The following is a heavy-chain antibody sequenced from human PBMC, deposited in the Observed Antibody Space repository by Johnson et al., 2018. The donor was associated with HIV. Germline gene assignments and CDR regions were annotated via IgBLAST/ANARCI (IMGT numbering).Heavy chain of an antibody. D-gene: IGHD6-13*01. CDR2: INRDGSTT. J-gene: IGHJ3*02. Sequence: VQLVESGGGLVQPGGSLRLSCAASGFTFSDYYMSWIRQAPGKGLEWVSYINRDGSTTDYADSVTGRFTISRDNAKNTVYLQMNRRRAEDTAVYFCARGDNAAAGDAFDIWGQGTMVTVSS. CDR1: GFTFSDYY. CDR3: ARGDNAAAGDAFDI. V-gene: IGHV3-74*01.